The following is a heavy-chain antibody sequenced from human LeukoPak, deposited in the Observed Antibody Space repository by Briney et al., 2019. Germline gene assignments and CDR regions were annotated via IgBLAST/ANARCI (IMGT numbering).Heavy chain of an antibody. J-gene: IGHJ4*02. D-gene: IGHD3-22*01. Sequence: GASVKVSCKASGGTFSSYAISWVRQAPGQGLEWMGGIIPIFGTANYAQKFQGRVTITADESTSTAYMELSSLRSEDTAVYYCARDLYYYDNSGYYEPVRFDYWGQGTLVTVSS. CDR3: ARDLYYYDNSGYYEPVRFDY. CDR2: IIPIFGTA. CDR1: GGTFSSYA. V-gene: IGHV1-69*13.